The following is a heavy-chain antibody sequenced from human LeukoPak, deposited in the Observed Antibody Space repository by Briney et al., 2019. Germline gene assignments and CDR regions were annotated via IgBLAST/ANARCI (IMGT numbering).Heavy chain of an antibody. Sequence: SETLSLTCAVYGGSFSGYYWSWIRQPPGKGLEWIGEINHSGSTNYNPSLKSRVTISVDRSKNQFSLKLSSVTAADTAVYYCARGEGDGYNIDYWGQGTLVTVSS. CDR2: INHSGST. D-gene: IGHD5-24*01. J-gene: IGHJ4*02. CDR1: GGSFSGYY. V-gene: IGHV4-34*01. CDR3: ARGEGDGYNIDY.